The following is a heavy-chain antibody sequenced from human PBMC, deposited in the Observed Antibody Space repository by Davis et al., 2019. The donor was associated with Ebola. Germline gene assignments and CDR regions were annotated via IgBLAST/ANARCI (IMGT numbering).Heavy chain of an antibody. V-gene: IGHV4-39*01. CDR2: IYYSGST. CDR1: GGSISSSSYY. CDR3: ARHSRKYYYGSGSYYDWFDP. D-gene: IGHD3-10*01. Sequence: MPSETLSLTCTDSGGSISSSSYYWGWIRQPPGKGLEWIGSIYYSGSTYYNPSLKSRVTISVDTSKNQFSLKLSSVTAADTAVYYCARHSRKYYYGSGSYYDWFDPWGQGTLVTVSS. J-gene: IGHJ5*02.